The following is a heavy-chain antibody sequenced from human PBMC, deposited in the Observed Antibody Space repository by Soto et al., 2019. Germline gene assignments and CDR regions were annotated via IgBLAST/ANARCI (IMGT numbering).Heavy chain of an antibody. D-gene: IGHD2-15*01. CDR2: IYWDDDK. V-gene: IGHV2-5*02. CDR1: GFSLSTSGVG. CDR3: AHPWYCSGGSCQHTYCFDY. J-gene: IGHJ4*02. Sequence: QITLKESGPTLVKPTQTLTLTCTFSGFSLSTSGVGVGWIRQPPGKDLEWLAPIYWDDDKRYSPSLKSRLTSTKDPFKIPGVLTITNMDPVDTGTNYCAHPWYCSGGSCQHTYCFDYWGQGTMVTVSS.